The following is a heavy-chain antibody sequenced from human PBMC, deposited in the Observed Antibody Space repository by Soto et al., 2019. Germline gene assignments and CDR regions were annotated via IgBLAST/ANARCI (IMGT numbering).Heavy chain of an antibody. CDR3: ARTYCTNGVCYSVPFDY. V-gene: IGHV1-46*01. D-gene: IGHD2-8*01. Sequence: ASVKVSCKASGYTFTSYYMHWVRQAPGQGLEWMGIINPSGGSTSYAQKFQGRVTMTRDTSTSTVYMELSSLRSEDTAVYYCARTYCTNGVCYSVPFDYWGQGTLVTVSS. J-gene: IGHJ4*02. CDR1: GYTFTSYY. CDR2: INPSGGST.